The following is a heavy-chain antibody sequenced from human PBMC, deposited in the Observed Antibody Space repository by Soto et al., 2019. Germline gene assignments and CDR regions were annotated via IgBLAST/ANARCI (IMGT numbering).Heavy chain of an antibody. Sequence: QVLLQQWGAGLLKPSETLSLTCAVYGGSFSGYYWSWIRQPPGKGLEWIGEINHSGSTNYNPSLKSRGTISVDKSKNQFSLRLSSVTAADTAVYYCARGGGFGNWGQGTLVTVSS. CDR2: INHSGST. CDR1: GGSFSGYY. J-gene: IGHJ5*02. CDR3: ARGGGFGN. V-gene: IGHV4-34*01.